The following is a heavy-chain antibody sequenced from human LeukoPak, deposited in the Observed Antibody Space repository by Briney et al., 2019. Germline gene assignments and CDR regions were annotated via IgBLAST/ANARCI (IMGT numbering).Heavy chain of an antibody. J-gene: IGHJ6*03. CDR1: GFTFSSYE. CDR3: AREAYYYYYMDV. V-gene: IGHV3-48*03. CDR2: ISSSGSTI. Sequence: GGSLRLSCAACGFTFSSYEMNWVRQAPGKGLEWVSYISSSGSTIYYADSVKGRFTISRDNAKNSLYLQMNSLRAEDTAVYYCAREAYYYYYMDVWGKGTTVTISS.